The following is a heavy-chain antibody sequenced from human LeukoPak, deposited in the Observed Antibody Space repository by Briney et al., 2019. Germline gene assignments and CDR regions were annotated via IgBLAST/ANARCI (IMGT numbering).Heavy chain of an antibody. CDR3: ARSRVAGKGVKYFDY. Sequence: TLSLTCTVSGGSISSGGYYWSWIRQHPGKGLEWIGYIYYSGSTYYNPSLKSRVTISVDTSKNQFSLKLGSVTAADTAVYYCARSRVAGKGVKYFDYWGQGTLVTVSS. V-gene: IGHV4-31*03. CDR1: GGSISSGGYY. CDR2: IYYSGST. D-gene: IGHD6-19*01. J-gene: IGHJ4*02.